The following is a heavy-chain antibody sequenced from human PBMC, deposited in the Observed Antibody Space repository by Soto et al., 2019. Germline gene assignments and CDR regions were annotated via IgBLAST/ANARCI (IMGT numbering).Heavy chain of an antibody. D-gene: IGHD5-12*01. J-gene: IGHJ6*02. V-gene: IGHV1-18*01. CDR2: ISAYNGNT. Sequence: ASVKVSCKASGYSFTSYGISWVRQAPGQGLEWMGWISAYNGNTKYAQKLQGRVTMTTDTSTSTAYMELRSLRSDDTAVYYCARDRFHRVEMATEESQLYYYYGMDVWGQGTTVTVSS. CDR1: GYSFTSYG. CDR3: ARDRFHRVEMATEESQLYYYYGMDV.